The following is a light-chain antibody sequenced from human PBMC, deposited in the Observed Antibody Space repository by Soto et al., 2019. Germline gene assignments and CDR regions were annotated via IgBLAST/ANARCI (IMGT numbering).Light chain of an antibody. CDR2: SNN. V-gene: IGLV1-44*01. Sequence: QSVLTQPPSASGPPGQRVTISRSGSSSNIGSNTVNWYQQLPGTAPKLLIYSNNQWPSGVPDRFSGSKSGTSASLAISGLQSEDEADYYCAAWDDSLNGRWVFGGGTKLTVL. J-gene: IGLJ3*02. CDR1: SSNIGSNT. CDR3: AAWDDSLNGRWV.